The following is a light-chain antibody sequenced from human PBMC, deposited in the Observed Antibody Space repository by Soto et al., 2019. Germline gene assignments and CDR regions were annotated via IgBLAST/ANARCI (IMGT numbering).Light chain of an antibody. J-gene: IGKJ2*01. CDR3: QQYANSPFT. CDR2: GAS. Sequence: EIVLTQSPGTLPLSPGERATLSCRASQSGSSNYLVWYQQKPGQAPRPLIYGASSRATGIPDRFSGSGSGTDFTLTISRLEPEDFAVYYCQQYANSPFTFGQGTKLEIK. V-gene: IGKV3-20*01. CDR1: QSGSSNY.